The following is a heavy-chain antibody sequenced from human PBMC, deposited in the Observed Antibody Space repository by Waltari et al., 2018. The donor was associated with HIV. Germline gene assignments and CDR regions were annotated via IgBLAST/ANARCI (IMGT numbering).Heavy chain of an antibody. CDR3: AREVEATGDSDY. V-gene: IGHV3-21*01. CDR2: ISSSSSYI. CDR1: GFTFSSYS. J-gene: IGHJ4*02. D-gene: IGHD2-8*02. Sequence: EVQLVESGGGLVKPGGSLRLSCAASGFTFSSYSMNWVHQAPGKGLEWVSSISSSSSYIYYADSVKGRFTISRDNAKNSLYLQMNSLRAEDTAVYYCAREVEATGDSDYWGQGTLVTVSS.